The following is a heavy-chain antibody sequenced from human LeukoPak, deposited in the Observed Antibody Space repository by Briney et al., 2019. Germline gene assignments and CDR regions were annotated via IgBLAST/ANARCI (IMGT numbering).Heavy chain of an antibody. CDR1: GYTFTSYY. Sequence: PEASVKVSCKASGYTFTSYYMHWVRQAPGQGLEWMGIINPSGGSTSYAQKFQGGVTMTRDMSTSTVYMELSSLRSEDTAVYYCARDQPALSLDYWGQGTLVTVSS. CDR2: INPSGGST. J-gene: IGHJ4*02. V-gene: IGHV1-46*01. D-gene: IGHD1-14*01. CDR3: ARDQPALSLDY.